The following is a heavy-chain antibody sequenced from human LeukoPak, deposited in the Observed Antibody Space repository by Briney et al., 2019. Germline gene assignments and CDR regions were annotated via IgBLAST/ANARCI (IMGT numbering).Heavy chain of an antibody. Sequence: SETLSLTCTVSGGTISSYYWSWIRQPPGKGLEWIGYIYYSGSTNYNPSLKSRVTISVDTSKNQFSLKLSSVTAADTAVYYCAREISNYGADYFDYWGQGTLVTVSS. V-gene: IGHV4-59*01. CDR1: GGTISSYY. J-gene: IGHJ4*02. D-gene: IGHD4-11*01. CDR2: IYYSGST. CDR3: AREISNYGADYFDY.